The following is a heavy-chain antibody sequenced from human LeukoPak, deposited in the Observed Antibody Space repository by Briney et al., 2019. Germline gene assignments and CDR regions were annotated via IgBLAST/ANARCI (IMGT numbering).Heavy chain of an antibody. Sequence: PGGSLRPSCAASGFTFSSYAMSWVRQAPGKGLEWVSAISGSGGSTYYADSVKGRFTISRDNSKNTLYLQMNSLRAEDTAVYYCANNQGDDSSGQKVHPPIYWGQGTLVTVSS. D-gene: IGHD3-22*01. V-gene: IGHV3-23*01. CDR3: ANNQGDDSSGQKVHPPIY. CDR1: GFTFSSYA. CDR2: ISGSGGST. J-gene: IGHJ4*02.